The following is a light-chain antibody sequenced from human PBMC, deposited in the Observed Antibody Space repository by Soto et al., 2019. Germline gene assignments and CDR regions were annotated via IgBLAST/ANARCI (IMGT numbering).Light chain of an antibody. V-gene: IGKV3-11*01. Sequence: ESVLTQSPGTLSLSPGERATLSCRASQSVNNYLAWYQQKPGRAPRLLIYDASIRPTGIPARFSGSGSGTDFTLTISYLEPEDFAVYYCQQRSNWPPTFGQGTKVDIK. CDR3: QQRSNWPPT. J-gene: IGKJ1*01. CDR2: DAS. CDR1: QSVNNY.